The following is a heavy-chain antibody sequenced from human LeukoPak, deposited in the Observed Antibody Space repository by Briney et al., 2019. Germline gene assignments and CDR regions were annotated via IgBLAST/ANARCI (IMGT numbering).Heavy chain of an antibody. Sequence: SETLSLTCTVSGGSISSYYWSWIRQPAGKGLEWIGRIYTSGSTNYNPSLKSRVTISVDKSKNQFSLKLSSVTAADTAVYYCARDCAVLDLGAFDIWGQGTMVTVSS. D-gene: IGHD1-1*01. CDR3: ARDCAVLDLGAFDI. CDR1: GGSISSYY. CDR2: IYTSGST. J-gene: IGHJ3*02. V-gene: IGHV4-4*07.